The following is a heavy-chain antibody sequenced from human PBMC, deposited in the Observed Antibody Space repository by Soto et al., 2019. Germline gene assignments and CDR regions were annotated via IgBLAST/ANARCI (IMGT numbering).Heavy chain of an antibody. J-gene: IGHJ4*02. CDR2: ISSSSSSYI. CDR1: GFTFSSYS. D-gene: IGHD6-19*01. Sequence: GGSLRLSCAASGFTFSSYSMNWVRQAPGKGLEWVSSISSSSSSYIYYADSVKGRFTISRDNAKNSLYLQMNSLRAEDTAVYYCARGGEIAVASSFDYWGQGTLVTVSS. CDR3: ARGGEIAVASSFDY. V-gene: IGHV3-21*01.